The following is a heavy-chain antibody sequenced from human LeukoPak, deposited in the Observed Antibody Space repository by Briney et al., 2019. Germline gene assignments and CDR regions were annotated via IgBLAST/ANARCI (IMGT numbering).Heavy chain of an antibody. CDR1: GFTFSSYA. D-gene: IGHD6-13*01. V-gene: IGHV3-30-3*01. Sequence: GGSLRLSCAASGFTFSSYAMHWVRQAPGKGLEWVAVISYDGSNKYYADSVKGRFTISRDNSKNTLYLQMNSLRAEDTAVYYCARGIAAAGTGSGYWGQGTLVTVSS. J-gene: IGHJ4*02. CDR2: ISYDGSNK. CDR3: ARGIAAAGTGSGY.